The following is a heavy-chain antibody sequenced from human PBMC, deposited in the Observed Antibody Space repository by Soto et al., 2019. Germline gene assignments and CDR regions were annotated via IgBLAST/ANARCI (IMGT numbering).Heavy chain of an antibody. V-gene: IGHV3-30-3*01. CDR1: GFTFSSYA. CDR3: ASLSLTYLGDAFDI. J-gene: IGHJ3*02. Sequence: QVQLVESGGGVDQPGRSLRLSCAASGFTFSSYAMHWVRQAPGKGLEWVAVISYDGSNKYYADSVKGRFTISRDNSKNTLYLQMNSLRAEDTAVYYCASLSLTYLGDAFDIWGQGTMVTVSS. D-gene: IGHD3-16*01. CDR2: ISYDGSNK.